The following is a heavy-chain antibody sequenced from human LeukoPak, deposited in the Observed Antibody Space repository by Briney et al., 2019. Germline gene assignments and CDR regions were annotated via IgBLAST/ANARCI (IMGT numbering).Heavy chain of an antibody. J-gene: IGHJ4*02. V-gene: IGHV3-33*05. Sequence: GGAVRLSCAASGFTFSSFGMDWVRQAPGKGLEWVAVISYDGSNKYYADSVRGRFTISRDNSKDTLYLQMNSLRAEDTAIYYCARVASGSYNPDYWGQGTLVSVSS. D-gene: IGHD3-10*01. CDR3: ARVASGSYNPDY. CDR2: ISYDGSNK. CDR1: GFTFSSFG.